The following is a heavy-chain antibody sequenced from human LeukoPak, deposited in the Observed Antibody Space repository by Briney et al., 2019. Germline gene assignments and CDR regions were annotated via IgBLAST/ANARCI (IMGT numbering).Heavy chain of an antibody. CDR2: IYSSGNT. CDR1: GDSITSGRYY. V-gene: IGHV4-61*02. J-gene: IGHJ4*02. Sequence: PSETLSLTCTVSGDSITSGRYYWSWIRQPAGKELEWIGRIYSSGNTDYHPYIVSLKSRVSLSLDTSKNQFFLDLTSVTAADTAVYYCTRGAGWLIDYWGQGILVTVSS. D-gene: IGHD3-16*01. CDR3: TRGAGWLIDY.